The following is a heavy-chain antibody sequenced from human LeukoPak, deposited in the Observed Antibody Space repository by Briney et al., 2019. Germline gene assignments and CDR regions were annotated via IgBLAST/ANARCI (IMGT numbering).Heavy chain of an antibody. CDR1: GFTVSSTY. CDR2: IYSGGYT. V-gene: IGHV3-66*01. J-gene: IGHJ4*02. Sequence: GGSLRLSCAASGFTVSSTYLAWVRQAPGKGLEWLSVIYSGGYTYYADSVKGRFFISRDISENMVYLQMNSLSVEDTAVYFCARGRPAHYFDSWGPGTLVTVS. CDR3: ARGRPAHYFDS. D-gene: IGHD6-6*01.